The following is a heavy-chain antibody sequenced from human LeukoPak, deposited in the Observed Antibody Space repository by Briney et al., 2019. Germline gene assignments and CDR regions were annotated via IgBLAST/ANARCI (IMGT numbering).Heavy chain of an antibody. D-gene: IGHD3-22*01. CDR1: GGSISSYY. V-gene: IGHV4-59*01. CDR2: IYYSGST. J-gene: IGHJ4*02. Sequence: SETLSLTCTVSGGSISSYYWSRIRQPPGKGLEWIGYIYYSGSTNYNPSLKSRVTISVDASKNQFSLKLSSVTAADTAVYYCAGGSGYYRVDYWGQGTLVTVSS. CDR3: AGGSGYYRVDY.